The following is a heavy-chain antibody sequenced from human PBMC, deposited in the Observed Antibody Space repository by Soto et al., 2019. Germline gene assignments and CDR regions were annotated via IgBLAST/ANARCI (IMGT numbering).Heavy chain of an antibody. D-gene: IGHD2-2*01. CDR2: ISAYNGNT. Sequence: QVQLVQSGAEVKKPGASVKVSCKASGYTFTSYGISWVRQAPGQGLEWMGWISAYNGNTNYAQKLQGRVTMTTDTSTSTAYMELRSLRSDDTAVYYCARDANVVPAHYYYGMDVWGQGTTVTVSS. CDR1: GYTFTSYG. CDR3: ARDANVVPAHYYYGMDV. J-gene: IGHJ6*02. V-gene: IGHV1-18*01.